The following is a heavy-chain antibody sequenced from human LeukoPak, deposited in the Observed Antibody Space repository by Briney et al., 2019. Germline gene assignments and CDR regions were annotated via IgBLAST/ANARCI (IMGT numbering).Heavy chain of an antibody. CDR2: INHSGST. CDR1: GGSFSGYY. D-gene: IGHD3-22*01. V-gene: IGHV4-34*01. CDR3: ARYHYDSSGYRDY. Sequence: SETLSLTCAVYGGSFSGYYWSWIRQPPGKGLEWIGEINHSGSTNYNPSLKSRVTISVDTSKNQFSLKLSSVTAADTAVYYCARYHYDSSGYRDYWGQGTLVTVSS. J-gene: IGHJ4*02.